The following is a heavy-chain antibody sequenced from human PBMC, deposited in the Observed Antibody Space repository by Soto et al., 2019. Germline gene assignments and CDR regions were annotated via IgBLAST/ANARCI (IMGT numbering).Heavy chain of an antibody. CDR1: GGSMRSTNYY. J-gene: IGHJ4*02. V-gene: IGHV4-39*02. D-gene: IGHD6-19*01. CDR2: VFFNGIT. Sequence: PSETLSLTCTVSGGSMRSTNYYWGWIRQPPGKGLEWIGNVFFNGITFYKPSLESRVSISVDTSKSQFSLRLNSVTAADTAVFYCARELNSGLGNFDLWGQGTLVTV. CDR3: ARELNSGLGNFDL.